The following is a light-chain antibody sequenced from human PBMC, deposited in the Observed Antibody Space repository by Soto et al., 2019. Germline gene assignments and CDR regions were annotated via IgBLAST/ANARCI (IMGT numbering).Light chain of an antibody. CDR1: SSDIGGYNY. CDR2: EVT. V-gene: IGLV2-8*01. Sequence: QSALTQPPSASGSPGQSVTISCTGTSSDIGGYNYVSWYRQHPGKAPKLMIYEVTTRPSGVPDRFSGSKSGNTASLTVSGLQAEDEADYFCSSYAGTNNFVVFGGGTKVTVL. CDR3: SSYAGTNNFVV. J-gene: IGLJ2*01.